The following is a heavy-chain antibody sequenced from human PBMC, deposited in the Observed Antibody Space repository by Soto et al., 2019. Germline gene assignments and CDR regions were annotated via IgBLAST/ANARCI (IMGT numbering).Heavy chain of an antibody. Sequence: EVQLVESGGGLVQPGGSLRLSCAASGFTFSNAWMSWVRQAPGKGLEWVGRIKSKTDGGTTDYAAPVKGRFTISRDDSKNTLYLQMNSLKTEDTAVYYCTTDQPVLRFLEWIDYWGQGTLVTVSS. D-gene: IGHD3-3*01. CDR1: GFTFSNAW. J-gene: IGHJ4*02. CDR2: IKSKTDGGTT. CDR3: TTDQPVLRFLEWIDY. V-gene: IGHV3-15*01.